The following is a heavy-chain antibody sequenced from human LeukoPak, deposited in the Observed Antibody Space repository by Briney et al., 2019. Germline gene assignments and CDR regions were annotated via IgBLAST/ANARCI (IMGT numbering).Heavy chain of an antibody. CDR3: ARGIVVVPAIPFGWFDP. D-gene: IGHD2-2*01. CDR1: GGSFSGYY. J-gene: IGHJ5*02. CDR2: INHSGST. Sequence: SETLSLTCAVYGGSFSGYYWSWIRQPPGKGLEWIGEINHSGSTNYNPSLKSRVTISVDTSKNQFSLKLSSVTAADTAVYYCARGIVVVPAIPFGWFDPWGQGTQVTVSS. V-gene: IGHV4-34*01.